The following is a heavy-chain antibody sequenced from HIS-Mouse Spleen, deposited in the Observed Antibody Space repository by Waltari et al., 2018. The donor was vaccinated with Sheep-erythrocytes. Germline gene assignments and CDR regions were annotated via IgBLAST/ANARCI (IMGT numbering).Heavy chain of an antibody. Sequence: QLQLQESGPGLVKPSETLSLTATVSVGSISSSSYYWGWIRQPPGKGLEWIGSIYYSGSAYYNPSLKSRVTISVDTSKNQFSLKLSSVTAADTAVYYCARLYYYDSSGYYFDYWGQGTLVTVSS. CDR1: VGSISSSSYY. D-gene: IGHD3-22*01. J-gene: IGHJ4*02. CDR3: ARLYYYDSSGYYFDY. CDR2: IYYSGSA. V-gene: IGHV4-39*01.